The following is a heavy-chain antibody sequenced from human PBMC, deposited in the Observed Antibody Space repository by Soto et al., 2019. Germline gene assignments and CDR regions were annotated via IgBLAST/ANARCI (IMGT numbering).Heavy chain of an antibody. D-gene: IGHD1-26*01. Sequence: QVQMVESGGGVVQPGRSLRLSCVTSGFNFRSYGIHWVRQAPGKGLEWVGIIWYDGSNKFYADSVKGRFTISRDYSKNTVDLQMDSLRVEDTAVYYCARGNIVGSYFFDLWGQGVLVAVSS. CDR1: GFNFRSYG. V-gene: IGHV3-33*03. CDR2: IWYDGSNK. J-gene: IGHJ4*02. CDR3: ARGNIVGSYFFDL.